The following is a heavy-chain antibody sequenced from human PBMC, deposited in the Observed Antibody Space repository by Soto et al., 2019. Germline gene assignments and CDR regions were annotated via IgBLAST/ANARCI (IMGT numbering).Heavy chain of an antibody. J-gene: IGHJ6*02. CDR3: AKDFYPPPGKTYYYYGMDV. V-gene: IGHV3-30*18. CDR2: ISYDGSNK. Sequence: QVQLVESGGGVVQPGRSLRLSCAASGFTFSSYGMHWVRQAPGKGLEWVAVISYDGSNKYYADSVKGRFTISRDNSKNTLYLQMNSLRAEDTAVYYCAKDFYPPPGKTYYYYGMDVWGQGTTVTVSS. D-gene: IGHD3-3*01. CDR1: GFTFSSYG.